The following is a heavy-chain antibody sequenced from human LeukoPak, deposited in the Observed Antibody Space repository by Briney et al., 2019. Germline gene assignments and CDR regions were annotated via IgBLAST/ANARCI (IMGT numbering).Heavy chain of an antibody. D-gene: IGHD3-16*01. J-gene: IGHJ4*02. CDR3: ATMGDGYIQGGFDY. V-gene: IGHV3-23*01. CDR1: GFTFSSYA. CDR2: ISGSGGST. Sequence: HSGGSLRLSCAASGFTFSSYAMSWVRQAPGKGLEWVSAISGSGGSTYYADSVKGRFTISRDNSKNTLYLQMNSLRAEDTAVYYCATMGDGYIQGGFDYWGQGTLVTVSS.